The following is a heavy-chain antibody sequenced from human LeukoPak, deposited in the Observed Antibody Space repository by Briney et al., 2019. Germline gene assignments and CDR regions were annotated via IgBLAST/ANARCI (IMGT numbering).Heavy chain of an antibody. CDR3: ARGDFRWEMATTIAFDI. V-gene: IGHV3-30*04. J-gene: IGHJ3*02. D-gene: IGHD5-24*01. Sequence: PGGSLRLSCAPSGFTFRNYAMHWVRQAPGKGLEWVAVISYAGSNEHYADSVKGRFTISRDNSKNTLFLQMNSPRAEDTAVYYCARGDFRWEMATTIAFDIWGQGTMVTVSS. CDR2: ISYAGSNE. CDR1: GFTFRNYA.